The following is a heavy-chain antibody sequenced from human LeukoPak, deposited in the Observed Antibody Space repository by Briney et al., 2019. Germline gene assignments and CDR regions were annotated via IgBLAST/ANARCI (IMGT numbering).Heavy chain of an antibody. CDR1: GGTFSSYT. D-gene: IGHD1-26*01. Sequence: SVKVSCKASGGTFSSYTIRWVRQAPGQGLEWMGRIIPILGIANYAQKFQGRVTITADKSTSTAYMELSSLRSEDTAVYYCAREVGATTRYYYGMDVWGQGTTVTVSS. CDR2: IIPILGIA. CDR3: AREVGATTRYYYGMDV. V-gene: IGHV1-69*04. J-gene: IGHJ6*02.